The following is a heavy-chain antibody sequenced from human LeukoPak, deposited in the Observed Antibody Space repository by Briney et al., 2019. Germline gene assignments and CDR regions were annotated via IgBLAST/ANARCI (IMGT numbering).Heavy chain of an antibody. J-gene: IGHJ4*02. CDR1: GFTFSSYD. Sequence: PGGSLRLSCAASGFTFSSYDMNWVRQAPGKGLEWVSYISSSGNTIYYTDSVKGRFTISRDNAQNSLYLQMNSLRAEDTAVYYCARYSSSWHYYFDYWGQGTWSPSPQ. CDR2: ISSSGNTI. V-gene: IGHV3-48*03. CDR3: ARYSSSWHYYFDY. D-gene: IGHD6-13*01.